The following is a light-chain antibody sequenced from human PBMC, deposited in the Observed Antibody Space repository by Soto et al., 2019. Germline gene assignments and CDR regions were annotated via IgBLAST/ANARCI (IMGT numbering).Light chain of an antibody. Sequence: EMVLTQSPDTLSLSPGERATLSCRASQTVSSNFLAWYQQRPGQAPRLLIYGASSRAAGIPDRFSGSESGTDFTLTISRLEPEDLAVYYCQQYGTSPETFGQGTKVDIK. J-gene: IGKJ1*01. CDR1: QTVSSNF. CDR3: QQYGTSPET. CDR2: GAS. V-gene: IGKV3-20*01.